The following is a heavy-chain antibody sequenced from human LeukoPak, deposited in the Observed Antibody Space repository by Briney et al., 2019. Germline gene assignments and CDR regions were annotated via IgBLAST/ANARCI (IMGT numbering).Heavy chain of an antibody. CDR2: IKSKTDGGTT. V-gene: IGHV3-15*07. CDR1: GFTFSNAW. Sequence: GGSLRLSCAASGFTFSNAWMNWVRQAPGKGLEWVGRIKSKTDGGTTDYAAPVKGTFAISRDDSETTLYLQMNSLKTEDTAVYYCTRRSSAAGRQYFDYWGQGTLVTVSS. CDR3: TRRSSAAGRQYFDY. D-gene: IGHD6-13*01. J-gene: IGHJ4*02.